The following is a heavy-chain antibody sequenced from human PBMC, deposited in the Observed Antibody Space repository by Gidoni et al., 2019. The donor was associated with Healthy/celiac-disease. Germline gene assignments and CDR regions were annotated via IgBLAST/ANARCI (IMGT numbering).Heavy chain of an antibody. J-gene: IGHJ3*02. CDR3: ASKYSSSVGRRIGAFDI. Sequence: EVQLVESGGGLVKPGGSLRLSCAASGFTFSSSSMNWVRQAPGKGLEWVSSISSSSSYINYADSVKGRFIISRDNAKNSLYLQMNSLRAEDTAVYYCASKYSSSVGRRIGAFDIWGQGTMVTVSS. D-gene: IGHD6-6*01. CDR1: GFTFSSSS. CDR2: ISSSSSYI. V-gene: IGHV3-21*01.